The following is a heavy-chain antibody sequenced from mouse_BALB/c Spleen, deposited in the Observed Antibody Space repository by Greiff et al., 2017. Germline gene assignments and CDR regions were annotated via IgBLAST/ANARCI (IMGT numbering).Heavy chain of an antibody. D-gene: IGHD1-1*01. CDR2: IDPANGNT. J-gene: IGHJ1*01. CDR1: GFNIKDTY. Sequence: VHVKQSGAELVKPGASVKLSCTASGFNIKDTYMHWVKQRPEQGLEWIGRIDPANGNTKYDPKFQGKATITADTSSNTAYLQLSSLTSEDTAVYYCAREGYYGSGYWYFDVWGAGTTVTVSS. V-gene: IGHV14-3*02. CDR3: AREGYYGSGYWYFDV.